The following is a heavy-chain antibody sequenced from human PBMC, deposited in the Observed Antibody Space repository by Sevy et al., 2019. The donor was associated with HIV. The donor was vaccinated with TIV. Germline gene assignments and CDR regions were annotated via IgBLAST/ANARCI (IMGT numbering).Heavy chain of an antibody. J-gene: IGHJ4*02. D-gene: IGHD6-19*01. CDR2: MCHSGST. CDR1: GGSISSSSYY. V-gene: IGHV4-39*01. CDR3: ARPPSDTSSDWYYFDL. Sequence: SETLSLTCTVSGGSISSSSYYRGWIRQAPGKGLEWIGSMCHSGSTFYNPSLKSRGTISVYTSRNQFSLKLSSVTAAETAVYYCARPPSDTSSDWYYFDLWGQGMLVTVSS.